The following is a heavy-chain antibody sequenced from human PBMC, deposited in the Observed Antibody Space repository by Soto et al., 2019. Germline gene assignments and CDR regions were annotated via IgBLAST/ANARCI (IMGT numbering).Heavy chain of an antibody. CDR3: ARDRGGGSIFGGHYGMDV. V-gene: IGHV3-11*06. Sequence: QVQLLESGGGLVKPGGSLRLSCAASGFIFRDFYMSWIRQVPGKGLEWLSKISSSSSSTGYADSVKGRFTISRDNAKNSLYLQMSSLRAEDTAVYYCARDRGGGSIFGGHYGMDVWGQGTTVTVSS. CDR2: ISSSSSST. J-gene: IGHJ6*02. CDR1: GFIFRDFY. D-gene: IGHD3-3*01.